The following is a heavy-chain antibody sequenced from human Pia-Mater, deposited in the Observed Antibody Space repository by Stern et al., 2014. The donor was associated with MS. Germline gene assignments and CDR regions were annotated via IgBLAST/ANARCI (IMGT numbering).Heavy chain of an antibody. J-gene: IGHJ5*02. V-gene: IGHV4-30-4*07. CDR3: ARGRSRVHPPLDP. CDR2: MYSGGRP. Sequence: VHLEESGSGLVKPSQTLYLTCSVSGNSITRAAFSWTWIRKDPGKGLGWIGYMYSGGRPLSNPAPRSRGKISVDTYTAQFSMRLNSVTAADTAVYYCARGRSRVHPPLDPWGQGTLVTVSS. CDR1: GNSITRAAFS. D-gene: IGHD2-2*01.